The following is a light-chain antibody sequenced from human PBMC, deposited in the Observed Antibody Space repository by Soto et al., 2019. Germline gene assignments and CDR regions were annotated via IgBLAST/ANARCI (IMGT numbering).Light chain of an antibody. CDR2: LVS. CDR1: QSILHSNGYNY. Sequence: IVITQSPLSLSVTPGEPASISFKPSQSILHSNGYNYFDCYVQKPGQSPQLLIYLVSNRASGVPHRFSGSGSGTDFTLMISRVEAGDVGVYYCIQPLEARRTFGPGTKVDL. CDR3: IQPLEARRT. V-gene: IGKV2-28*01. J-gene: IGKJ3*01.